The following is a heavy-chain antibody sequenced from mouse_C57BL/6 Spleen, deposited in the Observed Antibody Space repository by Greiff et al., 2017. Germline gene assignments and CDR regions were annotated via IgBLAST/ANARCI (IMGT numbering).Heavy chain of an antibody. CDR3: ARSNSSGYFYAMDY. Sequence: VQLQQSGAELVKPGASVKISCKASGYAFSSYWMNWVKQRPGKGLEWIGQIYPGDGDTNYNGKFKGKATLTADKSSSTAYMQLSSLTSEDSAVYFCARSNSSGYFYAMDYWGQGTSVTVSS. V-gene: IGHV1-80*01. D-gene: IGHD3-2*02. CDR2: IYPGDGDT. CDR1: GYAFSSYW. J-gene: IGHJ4*01.